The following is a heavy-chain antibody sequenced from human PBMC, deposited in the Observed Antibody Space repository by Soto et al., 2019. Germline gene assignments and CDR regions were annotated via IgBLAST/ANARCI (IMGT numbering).Heavy chain of an antibody. CDR3: ARDLAIVATSYAFDI. D-gene: IGHD5-12*01. CDR2: ISSNGGST. Sequence: GGSLRLSCAASGFTFSSYAMHWVRQAPGKGLEYVSAISSNGGSTYYANSVKGRFTISRDNSKNTLYLQMGSLRAEDMAVYYCARDLAIVATSYAFDIWGQGTMVTVSS. V-gene: IGHV3-64*01. CDR1: GFTFSSYA. J-gene: IGHJ3*02.